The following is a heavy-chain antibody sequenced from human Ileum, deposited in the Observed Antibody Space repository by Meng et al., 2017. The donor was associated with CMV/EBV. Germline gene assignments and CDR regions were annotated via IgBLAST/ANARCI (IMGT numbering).Heavy chain of an antibody. Sequence: EVHLGESGGGLVQPGGSLRLSCLASGFTCSTCGMSWLRQAPGKGLEWVSGISASGTYEHYADSVKGRFAISRDKSKNTLSLQMNSLRAEDTAVYYCAKVGFGWYSIDYWGQGTLVTGSS. CDR1: GFTCSTCG. CDR2: ISASGTYE. D-gene: IGHD6-19*01. V-gene: IGHV3-23*04. J-gene: IGHJ4*02. CDR3: AKVGFGWYSIDY.